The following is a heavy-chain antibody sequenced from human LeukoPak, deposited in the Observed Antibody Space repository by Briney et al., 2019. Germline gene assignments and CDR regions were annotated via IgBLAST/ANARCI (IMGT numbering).Heavy chain of an antibody. D-gene: IGHD3-22*01. V-gene: IGHV4-34*01. CDR2: INHSGST. J-gene: IGHJ3*02. Sequence: EPSETLSLTCAVYGGSFSGYYWSWIRQPPGKGLEWIGEINHSGSTNYNPSLKSRVTISVDRSKNQFSLKLSSVTAADTAVYYCARDLVGYYDSSGYFDIWGQGTMVTVSS. CDR1: GGSFSGYY. CDR3: ARDLVGYYDSSGYFDI.